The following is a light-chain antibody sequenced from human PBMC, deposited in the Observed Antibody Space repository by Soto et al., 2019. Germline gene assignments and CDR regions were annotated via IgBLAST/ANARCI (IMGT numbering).Light chain of an antibody. CDR2: EVS. CDR1: QSLVHSDGNTY. J-gene: IGKJ3*01. Sequence: DIVLTQTPLSSPVTLGQPASISCRSSQSLVHSDGNTYLNWLQQRPGQPPRLLIYEVSNRFSGVPDRFSGSGAGTDFTLTISSLEPEDHAVYYCQQRSNWPPLFTFGPGTKVDIK. CDR3: QQRSNWPPLFT. V-gene: IGKV2-24*01.